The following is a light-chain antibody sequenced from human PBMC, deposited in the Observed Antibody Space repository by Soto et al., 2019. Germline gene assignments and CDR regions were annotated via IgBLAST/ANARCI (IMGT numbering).Light chain of an antibody. J-gene: IGKJ1*01. V-gene: IGKV3-20*01. CDR1: QSVRDRY. Sequence: EIVLTQSTGTQSLTPGARANLSCRASQSVRDRYLAWYQQKPGQAHSLLIYDTSTRATGVPYMFIVSGSCTDFSLTISRVQPEESAIYYCQHNGSTSVKFGQGTK. CDR3: QHNGSTSVK. CDR2: DTS.